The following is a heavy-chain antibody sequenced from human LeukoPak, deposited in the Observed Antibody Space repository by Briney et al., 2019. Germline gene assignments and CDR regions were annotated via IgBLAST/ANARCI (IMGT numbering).Heavy chain of an antibody. CDR1: SGSTSGYY. CDR2: VYVQNSEYT. V-gene: IGHV4-59*08. J-gene: IGHJ4*02. CDR3: ARNWGSGGSYLFDF. D-gene: IGHD6-19*01. Sequence: PSETLSLTCTVSSGSTSGYYWSWVRQPPGKGLEWIGYVYVQNSEYTSYNPSLKSRVSISFGTSKKQFSLSLTAVTAADTAVYYCARNWGSGGSYLFDFWGQGTLVSVSS.